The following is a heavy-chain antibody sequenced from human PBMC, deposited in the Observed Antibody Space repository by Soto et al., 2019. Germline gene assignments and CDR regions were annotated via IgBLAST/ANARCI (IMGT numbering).Heavy chain of an antibody. CDR2: IIPIFGTA. J-gene: IGHJ6*02. CDR1: GGTFSSYA. Sequence: SVKVSCKASGGTFSSYAISWVRQAPGQGLEWMGGIIPIFGTANYAQKFQGRVTITADESTSTAYMELSSLRSEDAAVYYCARGVVRGVKVPYYGMDVWGQGTTVTVSS. V-gene: IGHV1-69*13. D-gene: IGHD3-10*01. CDR3: ARGVVRGVKVPYYGMDV.